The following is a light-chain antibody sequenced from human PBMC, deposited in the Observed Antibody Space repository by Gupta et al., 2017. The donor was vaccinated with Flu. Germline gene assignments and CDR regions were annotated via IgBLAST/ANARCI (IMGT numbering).Light chain of an antibody. J-gene: IGLJ3*02. CDR1: SNDIGDYNY. CDR2: DVN. V-gene: IGLV2-8*01. Sequence: QSALTQPPSASGSPGQSVTISCTGTSNDIGDYNYVSWYQQHPGKAPKLMIYDVNKRPSGVPDRFSGSKSGNTASLTVSGLQAEDESDYYCTSYAGSNNLVFGGGTKLTGL. CDR3: TSYAGSNNLV.